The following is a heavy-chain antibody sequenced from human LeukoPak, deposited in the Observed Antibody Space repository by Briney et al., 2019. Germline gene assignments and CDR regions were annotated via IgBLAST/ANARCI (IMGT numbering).Heavy chain of an antibody. CDR3: ARDRPFGAVAGLDY. CDR1: GYTFTSYG. J-gene: IGHJ4*02. D-gene: IGHD6-19*01. V-gene: IGHV1-18*01. Sequence: GASVKVSCKASGYTFTSYGISWVRKAPGQGLEWMGWISAYNGNTNYAQKLQGRVTMTTDTSTSTAYMELRSLRSDDTAVYYCARDRPFGAVAGLDYWGQGTLVTVSS. CDR2: ISAYNGNT.